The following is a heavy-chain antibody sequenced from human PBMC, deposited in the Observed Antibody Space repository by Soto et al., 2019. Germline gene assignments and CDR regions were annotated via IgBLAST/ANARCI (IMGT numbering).Heavy chain of an antibody. CDR1: GFTFSSYW. CDR2: IKQDGSEK. Sequence: PGGSLRLSCAASGFTFSSYWMSWVRQAPGKGLEWVANIKQDGSEKYYVDSVKGRFTISRDNAKNSLYLQVNSLRVEDTAIYYCARIFEVVVAATGPLDYWGQGTLVTVSS. CDR3: ARIFEVVVAATGPLDY. J-gene: IGHJ4*02. V-gene: IGHV3-7*01. D-gene: IGHD2-15*01.